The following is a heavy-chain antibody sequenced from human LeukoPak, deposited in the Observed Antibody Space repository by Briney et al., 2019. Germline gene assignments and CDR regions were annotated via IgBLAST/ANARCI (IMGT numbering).Heavy chain of an antibody. CDR2: IYYSGSI. CDR3: ARTWILTGLVYFDY. V-gene: IGHV4-59*11. J-gene: IGHJ4*02. D-gene: IGHD3-9*01. Sequence: SETLSLTCTVSGGSISSHYWSWIRQPPGKGLEWIGYIYYSGSINYNPSLKSRVTISVDTSKNQFSLKLSSVTAADTAVYYCARTWILTGLVYFDYWGQGTLVTVSS. CDR1: GGSISSHY.